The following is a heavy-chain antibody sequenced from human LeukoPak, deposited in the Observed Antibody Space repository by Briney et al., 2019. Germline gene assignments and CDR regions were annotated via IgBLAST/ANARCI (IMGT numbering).Heavy chain of an antibody. Sequence: PSETLSLTCTVSGGSVSSSSYYWGWIRQPPGKGLEWIGGIYYSGSTYYNPSLKGRVTISVDASKNQFSLKLSSVTAADTAVYYCASGGIAARPGPNWFDPWGQGTLVTVSS. CDR1: GGSVSSSSYY. CDR3: ASGGIAARPGPNWFDP. D-gene: IGHD6-6*01. J-gene: IGHJ5*02. CDR2: IYYSGST. V-gene: IGHV4-39*01.